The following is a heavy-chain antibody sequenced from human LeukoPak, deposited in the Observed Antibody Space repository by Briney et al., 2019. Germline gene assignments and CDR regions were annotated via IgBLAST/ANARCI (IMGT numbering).Heavy chain of an antibody. CDR1: GGSISSSSYY. CDR2: IYYSGST. V-gene: IGHV4-39*07. Sequence: SETLSLTCTVSGGSISSSSYYWGWTRQPPGKGLEGIGYIYYSGSTYYNPSLKSRVTISVDTSKNQFSLKLSSVTAADTAVYYCARESDLCLIAAAGTGGWFDPWGQGTLVTVSS. CDR3: ARESDLCLIAAAGTGGWFDP. D-gene: IGHD6-13*01. J-gene: IGHJ5*02.